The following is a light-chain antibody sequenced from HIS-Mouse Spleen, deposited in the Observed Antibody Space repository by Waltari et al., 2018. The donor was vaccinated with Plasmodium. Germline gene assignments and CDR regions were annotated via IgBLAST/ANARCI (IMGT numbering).Light chain of an antibody. J-gene: IGLJ3*02. CDR3: SSYTSSSTRV. CDR2: YVS. CDR1: RSDVGGYND. Sequence: QSALTQPASVSGSPGQSITISCTGTRSDVGGYNDVSWYQQHPGKAPKLMIYYVSNRPSGVSNRFSGSKSGNTASLTISGLQAEDEADYYCSSYTSSSTRVFGGGTKLTVL. V-gene: IGLV2-14*03.